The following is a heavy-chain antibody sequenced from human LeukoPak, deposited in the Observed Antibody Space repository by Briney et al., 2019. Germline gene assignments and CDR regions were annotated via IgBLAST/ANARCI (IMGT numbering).Heavy chain of an antibody. V-gene: IGHV1-18*01. CDR2: ISAYNGNT. Sequence: ASVKVSCKASGHTFTSYGISWVRQAPGQGLEWMGWISAYNGNTNYAQKLQGRVTMTTDTSTSTAYMELRSLRSDDTAVYYCARGLSNPLGYYYMDVWGKGTTVTVSS. D-gene: IGHD4-11*01. J-gene: IGHJ6*03. CDR3: ARGLSNPLGYYYMDV. CDR1: GHTFTSYG.